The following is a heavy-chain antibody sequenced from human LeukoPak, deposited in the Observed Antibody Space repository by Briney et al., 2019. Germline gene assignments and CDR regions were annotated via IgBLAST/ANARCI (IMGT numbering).Heavy chain of an antibody. V-gene: IGHV1-18*01. CDR1: VYIFASYG. CDR2: ISAYNGDT. CDR3: ARDTALTITPGGPDY. D-gene: IGHD2-8*02. J-gene: IGHJ4*02. Sequence: ASVKVSCKASVYIFASYGISWVRQAPGQGLEWLGWISAYNGDTKYAQHLQGRVTLTTDTSTGTAYMDLRSLTADDTALYYCARDTALTITPGGPDYWGRGTLITVSS.